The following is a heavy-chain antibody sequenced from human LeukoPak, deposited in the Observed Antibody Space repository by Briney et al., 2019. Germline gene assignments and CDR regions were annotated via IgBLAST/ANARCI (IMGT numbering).Heavy chain of an antibody. V-gene: IGHV1-2*02. CDR1: GYAFTSYY. J-gene: IGHJ4*02. Sequence: ASVMVSCKASGYAFTSYYIQWVRQAPGQGLECMGWINPNSGDTHFARNFQDTVTMTRDTSITTVYMSLTRLTSADTAVYYCARGPIINSRGRHAHFDFWGQGTGVTVSS. D-gene: IGHD3-22*01. CDR3: ARGPIINSRGRHAHFDF. CDR2: INPNSGDT.